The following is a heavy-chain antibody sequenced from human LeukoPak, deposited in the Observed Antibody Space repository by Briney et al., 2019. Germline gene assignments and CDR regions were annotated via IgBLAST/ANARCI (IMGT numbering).Heavy chain of an antibody. J-gene: IGHJ4*02. V-gene: IGHV4-34*01. CDR1: GGSLSGYY. Sequence: SQSLSLTCAVYGGSLSGYYWGSIRQTPGKGLEWIGEINHSGSTNYNPSLKSRVTISVDTSKNQFSLKLSSVTAADTAVYYCAGGYYYGSGSTDYWGQGTLVTVSS. CDR3: AGGYYYGSGSTDY. D-gene: IGHD3-10*01. CDR2: INHSGST.